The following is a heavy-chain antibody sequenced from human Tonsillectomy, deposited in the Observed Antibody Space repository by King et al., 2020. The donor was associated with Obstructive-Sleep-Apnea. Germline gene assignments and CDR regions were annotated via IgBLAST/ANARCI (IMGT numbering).Heavy chain of an antibody. CDR2: SGTGGEI. Sequence: VQLVESGGGLVQPGGSLRLSCVASGFSLSLYDMHWVRQPIGKGLEWVSVSGTGGEIYYADSVKGRFSISRENAKNSLYLQMNSLKVEDTAVYYCVRGGSASSEGEFDYWGQGILVTVSS. D-gene: IGHD3-16*01. CDR1: GFSLSLYD. J-gene: IGHJ4*02. CDR3: VRGGSASSEGEFDY. V-gene: IGHV3-13*04.